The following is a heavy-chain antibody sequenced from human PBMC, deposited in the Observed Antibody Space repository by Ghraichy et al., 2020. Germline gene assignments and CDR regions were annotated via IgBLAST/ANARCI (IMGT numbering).Heavy chain of an antibody. CDR1: GGSISSYY. D-gene: IGHD3-10*01. V-gene: IGHV4-4*07. CDR3: ARDGEKGGFGELNN. Sequence: SETLSLTCTVSGGSISSYYWSWIRQPAGKGLEWIGRIYTSGSTNYNPSLKSRVTMSVDTSKNQFSLKLSSVTAADTAVYYCARDGEKGGFGELNNWGQGTLVTVSS. CDR2: IYTSGST. J-gene: IGHJ4*02.